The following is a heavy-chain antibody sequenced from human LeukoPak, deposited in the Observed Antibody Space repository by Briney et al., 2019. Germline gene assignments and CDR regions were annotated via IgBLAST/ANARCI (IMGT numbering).Heavy chain of an antibody. CDR3: ARDRAGRFDP. CDR1: GFTFSSYS. J-gene: IGHJ5*02. CDR2: ISSSSSYI. Sequence: GGSLRLSCAASGFTFSSYSMTWVRQAPGKGLEWVSSISSSSSYIYYADSVKGRFTISRDNAKNSLYLQMNSLRAEDTTVYYCARDRAGRFDPWGQGTLVTVSS. V-gene: IGHV3-21*01. D-gene: IGHD3-10*01.